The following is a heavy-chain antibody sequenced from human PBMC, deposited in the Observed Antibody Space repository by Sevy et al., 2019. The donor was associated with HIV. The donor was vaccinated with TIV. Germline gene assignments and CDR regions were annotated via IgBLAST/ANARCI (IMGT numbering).Heavy chain of an antibody. D-gene: IGHD2-2*01. V-gene: IGHV3-21*01. CDR1: GFTFNSYT. J-gene: IGHJ4*02. CDR2: ITSGSTYI. CDR3: ASDGGCSSTSCLLYFDD. Sequence: GGSLRLSCAASGFTFNSYTMNWVRQAPGKGLEWVSSITSGSTYIYYADSVKGRFTISRDNAKNSLYLQMNSLRAEDTAVYYCASDGGCSSTSCLLYFDDWGQGSLVTVSS.